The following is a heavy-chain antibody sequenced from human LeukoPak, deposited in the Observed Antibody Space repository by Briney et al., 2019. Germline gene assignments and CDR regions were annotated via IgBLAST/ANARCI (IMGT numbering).Heavy chain of an antibody. V-gene: IGHV1-46*01. CDR2: INPSGGST. J-gene: IGHJ4*02. CDR3: VRDRRDYYASSGYYYPLGY. CDR1: GYTFTSYY. Sequence: ASVKVSCKASGYTFTSYYMHWVRQAPGQGLEWMGIINPSGGSTSYAQKFQGRVTMTRDTSTSTVYMELSSLRSEDTAVYYCVRDRRDYYASSGYYYPLGYWGQGTLVTVSS. D-gene: IGHD3-22*01.